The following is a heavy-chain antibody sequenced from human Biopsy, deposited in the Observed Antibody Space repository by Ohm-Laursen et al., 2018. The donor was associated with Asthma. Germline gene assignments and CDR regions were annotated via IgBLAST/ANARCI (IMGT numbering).Heavy chain of an antibody. J-gene: IGHJ3*02. CDR2: ISYDGSSI. D-gene: IGHD4-23*01. Sequence: SLRLSCAASRFTYEMHWVRQAPGKGLEWVAVISYDGSSIYYTDSVQGRVTISRDNSKNTLSLQMNSLRAEDTAVYYCARAYGGSFFSGSFDIWGQGTMVTVSS. CDR1: RFTYE. CDR3: ARAYGGSFFSGSFDI. V-gene: IGHV3-30*14.